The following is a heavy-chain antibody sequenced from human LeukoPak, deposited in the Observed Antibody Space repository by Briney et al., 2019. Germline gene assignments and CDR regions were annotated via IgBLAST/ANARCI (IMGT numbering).Heavy chain of an antibody. CDR2: ISASGAMT. CDR3: ASKQELLY. V-gene: IGHV3-23*01. Sequence: AGGSLRLSCAASGFTFSSYAMTWVRQAPGKGLEWVSSISASGAMTYYADSVKGRFTVSRDNSKNTLYLQMNSLRAEDTAVYYCASKQELLYWGQGTLVTVSS. D-gene: IGHD1-26*01. CDR1: GFTFSSYA. J-gene: IGHJ4*02.